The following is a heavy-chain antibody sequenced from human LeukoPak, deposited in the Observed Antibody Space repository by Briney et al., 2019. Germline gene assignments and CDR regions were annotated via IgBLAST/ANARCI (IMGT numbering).Heavy chain of an antibody. J-gene: IGHJ3*02. V-gene: IGHV4-39*01. D-gene: IGHD5-18*01. CDR3: ARGWIQLSQHVFDI. Sequence: PSETLSLTCTVSSGSISDTLYYWGWIRQPPGKGLEWIASVYYSGSTYYNPSLQSRVTISVDTSKNQFSLKLSSVTAADTAVYYCARGWIQLSQHVFDIWGQGTMVTVSS. CDR1: SGSISDTLYY. CDR2: VYYSGST.